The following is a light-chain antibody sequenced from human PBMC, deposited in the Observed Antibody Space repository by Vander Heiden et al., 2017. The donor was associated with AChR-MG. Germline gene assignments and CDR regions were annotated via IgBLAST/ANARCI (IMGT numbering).Light chain of an antibody. J-gene: IGKJ1*01. CDR2: LGS. CDR3: MQALQTPWT. CDR1: QSLLYSSGYNY. Sequence: IVMTQSPVSLPVTPGEPASISCRSSQSLLYSSGYNYLDWYLQKPGQSPQLLIYLGSNRASGVPDRFSGSGSGTDFTLKISTVEAEDVGVYYCMQALQTPWTFGQGTKLEIK. V-gene: IGKV2-28*01.